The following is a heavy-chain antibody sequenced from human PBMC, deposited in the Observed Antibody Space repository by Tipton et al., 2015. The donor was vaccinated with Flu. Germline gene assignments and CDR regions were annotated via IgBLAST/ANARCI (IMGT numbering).Heavy chain of an antibody. Sequence: VQLVQSGGGLIQPGGSLRLSCAASGFTVSSNYMSWVRQAPGKGLEWVSVIYSGGSTYYADSVKGRFTISRDNSKNTLYLQMNSLRAEDTAVYYCARDRVTMFGVVISYYGMDVWGQGTTVTVSS. D-gene: IGHD3-3*01. CDR2: IYSGGST. V-gene: IGHV3-53*01. J-gene: IGHJ6*02. CDR3: ARDRVTMFGVVISYYGMDV. CDR1: GFTVSSNY.